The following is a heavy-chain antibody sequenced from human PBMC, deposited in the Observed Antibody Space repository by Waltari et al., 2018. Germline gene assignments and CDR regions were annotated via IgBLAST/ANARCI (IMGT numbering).Heavy chain of an antibody. CDR1: GFTFSVYG. CDR2: IKQDGSEK. J-gene: IGHJ4*02. D-gene: IGHD5-18*01. Sequence: EVQLVESGGGLVQSGGAQRLSCTGSGFTFSVYGMNWVRQAPGKGLEWVANIKQDGSEKYYVDSVKGRFTISRDNAKNSLYLQMNSLRAEDTAVYYCARDPMAYSYVPWYFDYWGQGALVTVSS. CDR3: ARDPMAYSYVPWYFDY. V-gene: IGHV3-7*01.